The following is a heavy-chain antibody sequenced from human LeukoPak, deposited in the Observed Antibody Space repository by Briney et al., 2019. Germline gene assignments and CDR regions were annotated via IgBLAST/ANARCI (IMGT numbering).Heavy chain of an antibody. CDR1: GYTFTSYG. D-gene: IGHD3-3*01. V-gene: IGHV1-18*01. CDR3: ARTTIFGVVIPFDY. CDR2: ISAYNGNT. J-gene: IGHJ4*02. Sequence: ASVKVSCKASGYTFTSYGISWVRQAPGQGLEWTGWISAYNGNTNYAQKLQGRVTMTTDTSTSTAYMELRSLRSDDTAVYYCARTTIFGVVIPFDYWGQGTLVTVSS.